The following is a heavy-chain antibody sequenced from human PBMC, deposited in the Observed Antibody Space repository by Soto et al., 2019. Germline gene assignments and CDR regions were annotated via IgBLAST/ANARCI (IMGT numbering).Heavy chain of an antibody. D-gene: IGHD2-2*01. CDR3: ARQVPAAGYYCGMDV. Sequence: QVQLVQSGAEVKKPGSSVKVSCKASAGTFSSYAISWVRQAPGQGLEWRGGIIPIFGTANYAQKFQGRVTMTADESTSTAYMERSSVGSEDAAVYYCARQVPAAGYYCGMDVWGQGTTGTVSS. J-gene: IGHJ6*02. V-gene: IGHV1-69*12. CDR2: IIPIFGTA. CDR1: AGTFSSYA.